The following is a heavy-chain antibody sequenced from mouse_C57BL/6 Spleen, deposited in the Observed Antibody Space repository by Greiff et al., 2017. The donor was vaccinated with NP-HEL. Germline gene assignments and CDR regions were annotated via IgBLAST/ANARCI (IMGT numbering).Heavy chain of an antibody. J-gene: IGHJ3*01. CDR3: ARWEYDYGWAGFAY. CDR2: IYPGSGST. D-gene: IGHD2-4*01. CDR1: GYTFTSYW. V-gene: IGHV1-55*01. Sequence: QVQLQQPGAELVKPGASVKMSCKASGYTFTSYWITRVKQRPGQGLEWIGDIYPGSGSTNYNEQFKSKATLTVDTSSSPAYMQLSSLTSEDSAGYYCARWEYDYGWAGFAYWGQGTLVTVSA.